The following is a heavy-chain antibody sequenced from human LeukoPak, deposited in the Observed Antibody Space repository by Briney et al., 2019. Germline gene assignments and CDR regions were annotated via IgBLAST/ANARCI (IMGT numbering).Heavy chain of an antibody. D-gene: IGHD1-26*01. CDR1: GFTFSSYA. CDR2: ISGSGAST. CDR3: AKERGRRSYYVDYYYYMDA. J-gene: IGHJ6*03. Sequence: PGVSLRLSCAASGFTFSSYAMSWVRQAPGKGLEWVSAISGSGASTYYADSVKCRFTVSRDNSKNTLYLQMNSLRAEDTAVYYCAKERGRRSYYVDYYYYMDAWGKGTTVTVSS. V-gene: IGHV3-23*01.